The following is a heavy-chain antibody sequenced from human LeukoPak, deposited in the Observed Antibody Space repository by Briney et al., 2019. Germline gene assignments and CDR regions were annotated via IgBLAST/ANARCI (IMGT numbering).Heavy chain of an antibody. Sequence: ASVKVSCKASGYTFTSYAMHWVRQAPGQRLEWMGWINAGNGNTKYSQEFQGRVTITADKSTSTAYMELSSLRSEDTAVYYCAKTLTGTDAFDIWGQGTMVTVSS. J-gene: IGHJ3*02. CDR3: AKTLTGTDAFDI. CDR2: INAGNGNT. D-gene: IGHD1-20*01. V-gene: IGHV1-3*03. CDR1: GYTFTSYA.